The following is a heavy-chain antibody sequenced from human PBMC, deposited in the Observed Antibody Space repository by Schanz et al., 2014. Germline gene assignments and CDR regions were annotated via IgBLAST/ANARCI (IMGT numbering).Heavy chain of an antibody. CDR3: ARAPTAYCSDTSCLGTPFDS. V-gene: IGHV1-69*02. CDR2: VIPILGVT. CDR1: GGTFSRLT. D-gene: IGHD2-2*01. Sequence: QVQLVQSGADVKKPGSSVRVSCKASGGTFSRLTFSWVRQAPGQGLEWMGRVIPILGVTHYAQKFQGRVTITADRSTSTVYMELSSLRSEDTAVYYCARAPTAYCSDTSCLGTPFDSWGQGTLVTVSS. J-gene: IGHJ4*02.